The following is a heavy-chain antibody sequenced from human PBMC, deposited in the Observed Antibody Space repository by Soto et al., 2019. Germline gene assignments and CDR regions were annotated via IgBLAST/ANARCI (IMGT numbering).Heavy chain of an antibody. CDR1: GFTFGGYE. Sequence: GGSLRLSCAASGFTFGGYEMNWVRQAPGTGLEWVSYISTSGSTKYYADSMEGRFTISRDNSKNSLYLQMNSLRAEDTAVYYCARVHAGYGGAYLDYWGQGTLVTVSS. D-gene: IGHD4-17*01. CDR2: ISTSGSTK. CDR3: ARVHAGYGGAYLDY. V-gene: IGHV3-48*03. J-gene: IGHJ4*02.